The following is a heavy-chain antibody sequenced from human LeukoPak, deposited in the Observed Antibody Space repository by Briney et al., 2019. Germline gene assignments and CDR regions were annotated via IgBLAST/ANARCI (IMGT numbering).Heavy chain of an antibody. CDR2: IYYSGST. Sequence: SETLSLTCTVSAGSISSYYWSWIRQPPGKGLEWIGYIYYSGSTKYNPSLKSRVTISVDTSKNQFSLKMSSVTAADTAVYYCARNHGSGRGEWFDPWGQGTLVTVSS. J-gene: IGHJ5*02. CDR1: AGSISSYY. D-gene: IGHD3-10*01. CDR3: ARNHGSGRGEWFDP. V-gene: IGHV4-59*01.